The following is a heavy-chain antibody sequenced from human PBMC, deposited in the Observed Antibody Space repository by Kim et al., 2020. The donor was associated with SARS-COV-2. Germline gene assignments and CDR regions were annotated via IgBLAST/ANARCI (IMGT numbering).Heavy chain of an antibody. CDR3: ARVSGYDLRFNDY. J-gene: IGHJ4*02. D-gene: IGHD5-12*01. V-gene: IGHV1-69*01. Sequence: NYEQKSQGRVTITADESTSTAYMELSSPRSEDTAVYYCARVSGYDLRFNDYWGQGTLVTVSS.